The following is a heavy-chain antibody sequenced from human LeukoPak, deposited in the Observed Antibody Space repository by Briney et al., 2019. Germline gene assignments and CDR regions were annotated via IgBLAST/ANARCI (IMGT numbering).Heavy chain of an antibody. D-gene: IGHD2-21*02. Sequence: GGSLRLSCAASGFTFSSYAMHWVRQAPGKGLEWVAVISYDGSNKYYADSVKGRFTISRDNSKNTLYLQMNSLRAEDTAVYYCARDTYCGGDCYPEIFDYWGQGTLVTASS. J-gene: IGHJ4*02. CDR3: ARDTYCGGDCYPEIFDY. CDR1: GFTFSSYA. V-gene: IGHV3-30-3*01. CDR2: ISYDGSNK.